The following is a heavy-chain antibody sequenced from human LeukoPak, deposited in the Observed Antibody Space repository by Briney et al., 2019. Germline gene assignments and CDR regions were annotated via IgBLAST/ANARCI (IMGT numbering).Heavy chain of an antibody. D-gene: IGHD5-12*01. Sequence: ASVKVSCKASGYTFTGYYMHWVRRAPGQGLEWMGRISPDNGSIISTQRFQGRVTLTRDTSITTAYMELNKLTSDDTAIYYCAKDGGHVDGFDIWGQGTMVTVSS. CDR3: AKDGGHVDGFDI. CDR1: GYTFTGYY. V-gene: IGHV1-2*06. J-gene: IGHJ3*02. CDR2: ISPDNGSI.